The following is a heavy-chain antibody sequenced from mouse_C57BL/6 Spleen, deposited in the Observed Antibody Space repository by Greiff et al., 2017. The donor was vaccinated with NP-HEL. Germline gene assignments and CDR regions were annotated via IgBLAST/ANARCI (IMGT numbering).Heavy chain of an antibody. CDR2: IYPRSGST. D-gene: IGHD2-4*01. CDR1: GYTFTSYG. CDR3: ARHYDYIAY. Sequence: VQLQQSGAELARPGASVKLSCKASGYTFTSYGISWVKQRTGQGLEWIGEIYPRSGSTYYNEKIKGTATLTADNASSTADMEIRSLTSEDSAVYFCARHYDYIAYWGQGTLVTVSA. V-gene: IGHV1-81*01. J-gene: IGHJ3*01.